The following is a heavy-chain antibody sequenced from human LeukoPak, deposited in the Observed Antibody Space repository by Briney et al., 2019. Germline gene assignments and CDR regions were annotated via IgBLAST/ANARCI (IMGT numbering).Heavy chain of an antibody. CDR3: ARVSSASRGSGSYMRHLDQ. J-gene: IGHJ4*02. CDR2: ISNDGSNE. Sequence: GGSPRLSCAASGFTFSSYAMHWVRQAPGKGLEWVSVISNDGSNEYYADSVKGRFTISRDNSKNTLYLQMNSLRAEDTAVYYCARVSSASRGSGSYMRHLDQWGQGSQVSVSS. D-gene: IGHD3-10*01. CDR1: GFTFSSYA. V-gene: IGHV3-30-3*01.